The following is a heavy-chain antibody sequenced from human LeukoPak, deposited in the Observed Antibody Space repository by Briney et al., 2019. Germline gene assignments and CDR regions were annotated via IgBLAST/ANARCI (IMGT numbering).Heavy chain of an antibody. V-gene: IGHV4-59*01. J-gene: IGHJ6*02. CDR3: ARSGVDGESVLVPSAYYYYGMDV. Sequence: SETLSLTCTVSGGSMSRYYWSWIRQSPGKGLEWIGYIDYTGSTRDNPSLKSRVTISVDTSQNQFSLRLTSVTAADTAVYYCARSGVDGESVLVPSAYYYYGMDVWGQGTPVTVSS. CDR2: IDYTGST. CDR1: GGSMSRYY. D-gene: IGHD2-8*02.